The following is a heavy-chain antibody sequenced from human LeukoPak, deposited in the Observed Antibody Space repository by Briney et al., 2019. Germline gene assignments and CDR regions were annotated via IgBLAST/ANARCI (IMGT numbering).Heavy chain of an antibody. Sequence: GGSLRLSCAASGFTFSSYWMSWVRQAPGKGLEWVANIKQDGSEKYYVDSVKGRFTISRDNAKNSLYLQMNSLRAEDTAVYYSVVTTTRGLDIWGQGTMVTVSS. J-gene: IGHJ3*02. CDR2: IKQDGSEK. V-gene: IGHV3-7*01. D-gene: IGHD3-22*01. CDR1: GFTFSSYW. CDR3: VVTTTRGLDI.